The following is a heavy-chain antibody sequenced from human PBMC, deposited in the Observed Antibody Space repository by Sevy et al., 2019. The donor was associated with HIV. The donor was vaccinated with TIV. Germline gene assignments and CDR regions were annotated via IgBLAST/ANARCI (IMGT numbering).Heavy chain of an antibody. V-gene: IGHV1-2*02. J-gene: IGHJ6*02. D-gene: IGHD3-10*01. CDR3: ARDPPGGGYYYYGMDV. CDR2: INPNSGGT. Sequence: ASVKVSCKASGYTFTGYYMHWVRQAPGQGLEWMGWINPNSGGTKYEQKFQGRVTMTRDTSISTAYMELSRLRSDDTAVYYCARDPPGGGYYYYGMDVWGQGTTVTVSS. CDR1: GYTFTGYY.